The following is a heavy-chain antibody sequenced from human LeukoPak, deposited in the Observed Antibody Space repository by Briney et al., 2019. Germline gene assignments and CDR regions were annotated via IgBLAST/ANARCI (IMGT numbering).Heavy chain of an antibody. CDR3: ASYGGFTSATLVDLL. J-gene: IGHJ4*02. CDR2: ISSRGYT. V-gene: IGHV3-69-1*01. Sequence: PGGSLRLSCAASGFSFSVYSMNWVRQAPGKGLEWVSSISSRGYTDYADSVRGRFTISRDNAKNSLFLQTNSLRAEDTAVYYCASYGGFTSATLVDLLWGQGTLVTVSS. D-gene: IGHD4-23*01. CDR1: GFSFSVYS.